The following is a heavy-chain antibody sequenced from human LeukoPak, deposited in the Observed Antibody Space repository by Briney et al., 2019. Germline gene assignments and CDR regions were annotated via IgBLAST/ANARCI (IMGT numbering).Heavy chain of an antibody. V-gene: IGHV4-30-2*01. J-gene: IGHJ3*01. CDR2: IYHSGST. CDR1: GGSISSGGYY. Sequence: NPSQTLSLTCTVSGGSISSGGYYWSWIRQPPGKGLEWIGYIYHSGSTYYNPSLKSRVTISVDRSKNQFSLKLSSVTAADTAVYYCARKDPQGRRGDAFDLWGQGTMVTVSS. CDR3: ARKDPQGRRGDAFDL.